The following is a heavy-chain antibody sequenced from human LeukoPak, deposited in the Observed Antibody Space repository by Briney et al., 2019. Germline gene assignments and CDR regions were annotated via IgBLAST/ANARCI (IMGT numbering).Heavy chain of an antibody. CDR3: AKDAKAYCSSTSCYLGIYFDY. D-gene: IGHD2-2*01. CDR1: GFTFSTYI. Sequence: PGGSLRLSCAASGFTFSTYIMNWVRQAPGKGLEWVSSISSSSDYIYYVDSVKGRFTISRDNAKNTLYLQMNSLRAEDTAVYYCAKDAKAYCSSTSCYLGIYFDYWGQGTLVTVSS. J-gene: IGHJ4*02. V-gene: IGHV3-21*04. CDR2: ISSSSDYI.